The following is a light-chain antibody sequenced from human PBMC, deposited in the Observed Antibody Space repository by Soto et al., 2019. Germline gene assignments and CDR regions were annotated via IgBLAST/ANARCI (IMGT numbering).Light chain of an antibody. CDR1: QSISTW. CDR3: QIYRASWG. CDR2: KAS. V-gene: IGKV1-5*03. J-gene: IGKJ1*01. Sequence: DITMTQSPSTLSASVGDRVIIPCRASQSISTWLAWHQQKPGKAPKLLISKASSLESGVPSRFSGSGSGTEFSLTIGSPQCDDCASYYRQIYRASWGIGRGTRVDIK.